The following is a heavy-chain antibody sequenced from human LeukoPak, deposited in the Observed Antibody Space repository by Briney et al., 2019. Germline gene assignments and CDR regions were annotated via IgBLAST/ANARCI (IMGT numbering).Heavy chain of an antibody. CDR1: GFSLSTSGVA. CDR2: IYWDDDK. Sequence: SGPTLAKPTQTLTLTCSFSGFSLSTSGVAVGWIRQPPGKALEWLALIYWDDDKDYSPPLKSRPTITKDTSKNQVVLTMTNMDPVDTATYFCVHSKPSVWTFDYHNSGYYYFDYWGQGSLVTVSS. V-gene: IGHV2-5*02. D-gene: IGHD3-22*01. CDR3: VHSKPSVWTFDYHNSGYYYFDY. J-gene: IGHJ4*02.